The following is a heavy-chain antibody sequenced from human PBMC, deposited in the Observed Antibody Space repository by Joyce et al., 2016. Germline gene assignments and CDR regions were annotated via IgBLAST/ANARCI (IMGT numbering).Heavy chain of an antibody. CDR3: AGDYGGAFDV. J-gene: IGHJ3*01. D-gene: IGHD4-23*01. CDR2: ITPVNGNT. Sequence: QRQLEQSGAEVKKAGSSVKVSCKASGYTFTYRYLHWVRQAPGQALEWKGWITPVNGNTKYAQKLQDRVSITRDMTMSTAYMEMRSLRSEDTAMFYCAGDYGGAFDVWGPGTMIAVSS. V-gene: IGHV1-45*02. CDR1: GYTFTYRY.